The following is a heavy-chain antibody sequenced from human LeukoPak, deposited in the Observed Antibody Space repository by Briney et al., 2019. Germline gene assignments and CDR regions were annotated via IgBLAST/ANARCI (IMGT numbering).Heavy chain of an antibody. J-gene: IGHJ4*02. CDR1: GFTFSSYA. Sequence: GGSLRLSCAASGFTFSSYAMRWVRQAPGKGLEYVSAISSNGGSTYYANSVKGRFTISRDNSKNTLYLQMGSLRAEDMAVYYCARGIQPRGRLFDYWGQGTLVTVSS. D-gene: IGHD5-18*01. V-gene: IGHV3-64*01. CDR2: ISSNGGST. CDR3: ARGIQPRGRLFDY.